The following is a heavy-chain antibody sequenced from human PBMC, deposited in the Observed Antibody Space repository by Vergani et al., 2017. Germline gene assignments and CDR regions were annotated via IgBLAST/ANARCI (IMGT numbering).Heavy chain of an antibody. D-gene: IGHD6-13*01. V-gene: IGHV1-2*02. CDR3: ARGDSSSSRYYYGTDV. Sequence: QAQLVQSGAEVKKPGASVKVSCKASRYTFTGYCMHWVRQAPGQGLEWMGWINPNSVGTNYAQKFQGRVTMTKDTSISTAYMELSRLRSYDTAIYYCARGDSSSSRYYYGTDVWGQGTTVTVSS. J-gene: IGHJ6*02. CDR2: INPNSVGT. CDR1: RYTFTGYC.